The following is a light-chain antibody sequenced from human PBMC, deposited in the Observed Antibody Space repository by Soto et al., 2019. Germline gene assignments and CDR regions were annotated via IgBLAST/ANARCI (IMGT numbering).Light chain of an antibody. Sequence: EIVLTQSPGTLSLSPGEGATLSCRASQSVSSNYLAWYQQKPGQAPRLLIYSASSRATGIPDRFSGSGSGTDFTLTISRLEPEDFALYYCQQYGNSPYTFGQGTKLEIK. CDR2: SAS. V-gene: IGKV3-20*01. CDR3: QQYGNSPYT. J-gene: IGKJ2*01. CDR1: QSVSSNY.